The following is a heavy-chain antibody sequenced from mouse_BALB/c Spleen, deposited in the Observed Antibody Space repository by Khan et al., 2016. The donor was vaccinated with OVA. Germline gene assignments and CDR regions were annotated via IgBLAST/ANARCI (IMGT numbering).Heavy chain of an antibody. D-gene: IGHD1-3*01. CDR2: IWAGGSK. J-gene: IGHJ2*01. CDR1: GFSLTSYG. Sequence: QVQLKQSGPGLVAPSQSLSITCTVSGFSLTSYGVHWVRQTPGKGLEWLGVIWAGGSKNYNSALMSSLGISKDNSKSQVFLKMNSLQTDDTAMYYGARLEDIWGQGTTLTVSS. CDR3: ARLEDI. V-gene: IGHV2-9*02.